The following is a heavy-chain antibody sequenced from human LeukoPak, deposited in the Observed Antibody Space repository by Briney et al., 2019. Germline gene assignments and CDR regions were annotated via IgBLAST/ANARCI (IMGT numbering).Heavy chain of an antibody. CDR2: IYHGGNT. CDR3: ARQRTLYDILTGYSRAFDI. D-gene: IGHD3-9*01. V-gene: IGHV4-38-2*02. J-gene: IGHJ3*02. CDR1: GYSISSGYY. Sequence: SETLSLTCTVSGYSISSGYYWGWIRQPPGKGLEWIGSIYHGGNTYYNPSLKSRVTISVDTSKNQFSLKLSSVTAADTAVYYCARQRTLYDILTGYSRAFDIWGQGTMVTVSS.